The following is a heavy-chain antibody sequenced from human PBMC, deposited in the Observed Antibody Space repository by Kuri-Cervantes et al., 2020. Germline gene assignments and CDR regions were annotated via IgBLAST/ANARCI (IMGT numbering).Heavy chain of an antibody. D-gene: IGHD1-1*01. CDR1: GYTFTGYY. J-gene: IGHJ5*02. CDR2: INPNSGGT. CDR3: AREGINWETNYFDP. Sequence: ASVKVSCKASGYTFTGYYMHWVRQAPGQGLEWMGWINPNSGGTKYAQKFQGRVTMTRDTSISTAYMELSSVTAADTAVYYCAREGINWETNYFDPWGLGTLVTVSS. V-gene: IGHV1-2*02.